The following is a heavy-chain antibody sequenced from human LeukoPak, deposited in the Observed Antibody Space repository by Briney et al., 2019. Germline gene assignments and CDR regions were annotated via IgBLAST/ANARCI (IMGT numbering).Heavy chain of an antibody. V-gene: IGHV4-34*01. D-gene: IGHD1-7*01. CDR2: INHSGST. CDR1: GGSFSGYY. CDR3: ARRAELNFDY. Sequence: PSETLSLTCAVYGGSFSGYYWSWIRQPPGKGLEWIGEINHSGSTNYSPSLKSRVTISVDTSKNQFSLKLSSVTAADTAVYYCARRAELNFDYWGQGTLVTVSS. J-gene: IGHJ4*02.